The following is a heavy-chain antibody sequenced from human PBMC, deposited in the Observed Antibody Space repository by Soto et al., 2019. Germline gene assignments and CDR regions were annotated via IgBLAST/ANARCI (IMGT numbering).Heavy chain of an antibody. CDR2: IYYSGNT. CDR1: GGSISSGDYY. J-gene: IGHJ5*02. D-gene: IGHD6-6*01. CDR3: ARGSFSSSSSWFDP. V-gene: IGHV4-31*03. Sequence: PSEALSVTCSVSGGSISSGDYYWTWILQHPGKGLEWIGYIYYSGNTYYSPSLQSRLSISVDTSKNQFSLKLYSVTAADTAMYYCARGSFSSSSSWFDPWGQGTLFTVSS.